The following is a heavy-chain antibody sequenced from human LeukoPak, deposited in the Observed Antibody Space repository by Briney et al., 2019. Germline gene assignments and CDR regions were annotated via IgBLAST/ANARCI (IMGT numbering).Heavy chain of an antibody. CDR2: INPNSGGT. CDR1: GYTFTGYY. V-gene: IGHV1-2*02. J-gene: IGHJ6*02. D-gene: IGHD3-16*01. Sequence: ASVKVSCKASGYTFTGYYMHWVRQAPGQGLEWMGWINPNSGGTNYAQKFQGRVTMTRDTSISTAYMELSRLRSDDTAVYYCARDGDDYVWGSLYGMDVWGQGTTVTVSS. CDR3: ARDGDDYVWGSLYGMDV.